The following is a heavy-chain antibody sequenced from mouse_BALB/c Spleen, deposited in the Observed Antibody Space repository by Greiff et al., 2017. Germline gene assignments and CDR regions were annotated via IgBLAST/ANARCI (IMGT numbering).Heavy chain of an antibody. Sequence: DVKLVESGGGLVKPGGSLKLSCAASGFTFSDYYMYWVRQTPEKRLEWVATISDGGSYTYYPDSVKGRFTISRDNAKNNLYLQMSSLKSEDTAMYYCARDTDGSRCAYWGQGTLGTVSA. CDR1: GFTFSDYY. V-gene: IGHV5-4*02. CDR3: ARDTDGSRCAY. D-gene: IGHD1-1*01. CDR2: ISDGGSYT. J-gene: IGHJ3*01.